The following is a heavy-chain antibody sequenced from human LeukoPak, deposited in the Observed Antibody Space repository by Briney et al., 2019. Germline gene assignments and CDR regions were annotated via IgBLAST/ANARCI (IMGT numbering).Heavy chain of an antibody. D-gene: IGHD3-10*01. Sequence: TPSETLSLTCTVSGGSISSSSYYWGWIRQPPGKGLEWIGSIFYSGNTYYSVSLKSRVTISVDTSKNQFSLKLSSVTAADTAVYYCARGSYYYGSGSYSWFDPWGQGTLVTVSS. CDR3: ARGSYYYGSGSYSWFDP. V-gene: IGHV4-39*02. CDR1: GGSISSSSYY. J-gene: IGHJ5*02. CDR2: IFYSGNT.